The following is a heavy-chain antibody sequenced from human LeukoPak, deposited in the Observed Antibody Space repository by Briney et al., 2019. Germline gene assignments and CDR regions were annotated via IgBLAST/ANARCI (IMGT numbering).Heavy chain of an antibody. J-gene: IGHJ4*02. D-gene: IGHD4-17*01. Sequence: SETLSLTCTVSGGSISSSSYYWGWIRQPPGKGLEWIGSIYYSGSTYYNPSLKSRVTISVDRSKNQFSLKLSSVTAADTAVYYCARRATTVTTYYFDYWGQGTLVTVSS. CDR2: IYYSGST. CDR1: GGSISSSSYY. V-gene: IGHV4-39*07. CDR3: ARRATTVTTYYFDY.